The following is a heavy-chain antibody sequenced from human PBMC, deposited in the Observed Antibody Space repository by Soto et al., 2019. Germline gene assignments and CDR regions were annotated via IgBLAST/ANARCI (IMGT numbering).Heavy chain of an antibody. D-gene: IGHD2-2*01. CDR3: ARERCAVVVPAARCPSSLDY. CDR1: GFTFSSYG. CDR2: IWYDGSNK. Sequence: PGRSLRLSCAASGFTFSSYGMHWVRQAPGKGLEWVAVIWYDGSNKYYADSVKGRFTISRDNSKNTLYLQMNSLRAEDTAVYYCARERCAVVVPAARCPSSLDYWGQGTLVTVSS. V-gene: IGHV3-33*01. J-gene: IGHJ4*02.